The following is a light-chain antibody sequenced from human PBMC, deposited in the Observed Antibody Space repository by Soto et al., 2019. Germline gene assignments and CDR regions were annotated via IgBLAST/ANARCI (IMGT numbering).Light chain of an antibody. Sequence: EIVLTQSPGTLSLSPGERATLSCRASQSVSNYLAWYQRKPGQAPRLLIYGASSRATGIPDRFSGSGSGTDFTLTISRLELEDFAVYYCHQYGGSPQTFGQGT. CDR1: QSVSNY. V-gene: IGKV3-20*01. CDR2: GAS. CDR3: HQYGGSPQT. J-gene: IGKJ1*01.